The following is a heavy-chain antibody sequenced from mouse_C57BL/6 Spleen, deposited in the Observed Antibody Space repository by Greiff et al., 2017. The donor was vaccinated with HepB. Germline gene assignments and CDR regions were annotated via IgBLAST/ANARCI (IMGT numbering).Heavy chain of an antibody. V-gene: IGHV1-80*01. CDR2: IYPGDGDT. CDR3: ARDYYGSSSWYFDV. J-gene: IGHJ1*03. D-gene: IGHD1-1*01. CDR1: GYAFSSYW. Sequence: VKLMESGAELVKPGASVKISCKASGYAFSSYWMNWVKQRPGKGLEWIGQIYPGDGDTNYNGKFKGKATRTADKSSSTAYMQLGSLTSEDSAVYFCARDYYGSSSWYFDVWGTGTTVTVSS.